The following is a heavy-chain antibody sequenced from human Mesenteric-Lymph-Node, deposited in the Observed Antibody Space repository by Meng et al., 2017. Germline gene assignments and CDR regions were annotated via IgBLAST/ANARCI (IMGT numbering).Heavy chain of an antibody. Sequence: ASVKVSCKASGYTFTSYYMHWVRQAPGQGLEWMGLINPSGGSTSYAQKFQDRVTMTRDTSTSTVYMELSSLKSEDTAVYYCARVNGMGATAPFDYWGQGTLVTVSS. CDR1: GYTFTSYY. CDR3: ARVNGMGATAPFDY. J-gene: IGHJ4*02. V-gene: IGHV1-46*01. D-gene: IGHD1-26*01. CDR2: INPSGGST.